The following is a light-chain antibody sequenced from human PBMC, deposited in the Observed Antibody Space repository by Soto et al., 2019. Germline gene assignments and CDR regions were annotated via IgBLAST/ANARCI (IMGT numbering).Light chain of an antibody. CDR2: GAS. CDR1: QSVSNN. J-gene: IGKJ1*01. Sequence: EIVMTQSPATLSVSPGERVTLSCRASQSVSNNLAWYQQTPGQAPRLLIFGASTRAAGIPARLSGSGSGTEFTLTIDSLQSEDFAVYYCQQYNNWPPKTFGQGTKVEIK. V-gene: IGKV3-15*01. CDR3: QQYNNWPPKT.